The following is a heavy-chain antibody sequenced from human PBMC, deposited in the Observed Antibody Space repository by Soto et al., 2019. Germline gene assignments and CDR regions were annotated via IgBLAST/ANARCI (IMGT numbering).Heavy chain of an antibody. Sequence: PGGPQRLSCTASGFIFSSYATSWVRQAPGKGLEWVSAISASGDNAYYADSVKGRFTISRDRSKSLYLQMKSLRAEDTAIYYCAKFFVAGTRGYFDSWGQGTLVTVSS. D-gene: IGHD6-19*01. V-gene: IGHV3-23*01. J-gene: IGHJ4*02. CDR3: AKFFVAGTRGYFDS. CDR2: ISASGDNA. CDR1: GFIFSSYA.